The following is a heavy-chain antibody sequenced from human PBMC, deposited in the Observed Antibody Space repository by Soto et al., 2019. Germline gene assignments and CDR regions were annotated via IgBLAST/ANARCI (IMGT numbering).Heavy chain of an antibody. CDR2: ISDDGASI. J-gene: IGHJ4*02. D-gene: IGHD5-18*01. Sequence: GSLRLSCEASGFSFSSFAMNWVRQAPGRGLEWVSYISDDGASIYYADSLKGRFTISRDNAKNSLSLQTNNLRAEDTAVYYCARENSVQAWLHHFDHWGLGTLVTVSS. CDR3: ARENSVQAWLHHFDH. V-gene: IGHV3-48*03. CDR1: GFSFSSFA.